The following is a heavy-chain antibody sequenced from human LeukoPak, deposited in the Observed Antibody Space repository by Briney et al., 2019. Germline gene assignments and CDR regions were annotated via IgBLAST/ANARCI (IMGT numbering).Heavy chain of an antibody. CDR1: GFTFSSYE. Sequence: GGSLRLSCAASGFTFSSYEMNWVRQAPGKGLEWVAFIRNDGNDKSYADSVKGRFTISRDNSKNTLYLQMNSLRAEDTAVYYCAKDRTSWYYFDYWGQGTLVTVSS. CDR2: IRNDGNDK. J-gene: IGHJ4*02. CDR3: AKDRTSWYYFDY. V-gene: IGHV3-30*02.